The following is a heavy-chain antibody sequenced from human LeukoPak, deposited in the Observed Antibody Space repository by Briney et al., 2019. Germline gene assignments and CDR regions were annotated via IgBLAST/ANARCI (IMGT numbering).Heavy chain of an antibody. J-gene: IGHJ4*02. V-gene: IGHV3-23*01. CDR3: AKGVQLGGYYFDY. CDR2: ISGSGGST. CDR1: GFTFSSYA. Sequence: PGGSLRLSCAASGFTFSSYAMSWVRQAPGKGLEWVSTISGSGGSTYYADSVKGRFTISRDNSKNTLYLQMNSLRAEDTAVYYCAKGVQLGGYYFDYWGQGTLVTVSS. D-gene: IGHD1-1*01.